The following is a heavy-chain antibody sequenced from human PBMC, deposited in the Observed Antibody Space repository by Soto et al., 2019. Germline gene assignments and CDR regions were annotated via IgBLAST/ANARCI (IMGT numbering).Heavy chain of an antibody. Sequence: EVQLVESGGGLVKPGGSLRLSCAASGFTFSSYSMNWVRQAPGKGLEWVSSISSSSSYIYYADSVKGRFTISRDNAKNSLYLQMNSLRAEDTAVYYCARDYGDQWWFDPWGQGTLVTVSS. CDR3: ARDYGDQWWFDP. J-gene: IGHJ5*02. D-gene: IGHD4-17*01. CDR1: GFTFSSYS. CDR2: ISSSSSYI. V-gene: IGHV3-21*01.